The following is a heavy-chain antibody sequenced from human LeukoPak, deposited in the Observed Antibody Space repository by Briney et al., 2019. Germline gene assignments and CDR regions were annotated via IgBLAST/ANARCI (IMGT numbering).Heavy chain of an antibody. J-gene: IGHJ5*02. CDR3: ARDRVLDSSSWRGERWFDP. D-gene: IGHD6-13*01. V-gene: IGHV3-33*08. CDR1: GFTFSSYG. CDR2: TWYDGSNK. Sequence: PGGSLRLSCAASGFTFSSYGMHWVRQAPGKGLEWVAVTWYDGSNKYYADSVKGRFTISRDNSKNTLYLQMNSLRAEDTAVYYCARDRVLDSSSWRGERWFDPWGQGTLVTVSS.